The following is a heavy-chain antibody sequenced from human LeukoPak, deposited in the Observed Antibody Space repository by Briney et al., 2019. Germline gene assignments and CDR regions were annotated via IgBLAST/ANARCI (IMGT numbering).Heavy chain of an antibody. CDR2: MNPKSGNT. CDR3: ASGSSL. CDR1: GYTFTSYD. D-gene: IGHD6-6*01. Sequence: ASVKVSCKASGYTFTSYDINWVRQVTGQGLEWMGWMNPKSGNTGYGQNFQGRVTMTRNTSISIAYMELSSLTSEDTAVYYCASGSSLWGQGTLVIVSS. V-gene: IGHV1-8*01. J-gene: IGHJ4*02.